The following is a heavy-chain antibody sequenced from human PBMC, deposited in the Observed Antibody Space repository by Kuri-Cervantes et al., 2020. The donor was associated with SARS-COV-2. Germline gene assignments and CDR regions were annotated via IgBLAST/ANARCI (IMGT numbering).Heavy chain of an antibody. J-gene: IGHJ4*02. CDR3: ARQGGYSSSSLDY. D-gene: IGHD6-6*01. CDR2: IYHSGST. V-gene: IGHV4-38-2*01. CDR1: GYSISSGYY. Sequence: SETLSLTCAVSGYSISSGYYWGWIRQPPGKGLEWIGSIYHSGSTYYNPSLKSRVTISVDTSKNQFSLKLSSVTAADTAVYYCARQGGYSSSSLDYWGQGTPVTVSS.